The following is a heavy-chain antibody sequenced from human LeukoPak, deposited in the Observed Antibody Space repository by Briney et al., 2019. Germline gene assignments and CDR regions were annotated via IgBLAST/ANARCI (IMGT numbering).Heavy chain of an antibody. Sequence: PGGSLRLSCAASGFTFSRYSMNWVRQAPGKGLEWVSSISDSSSYIYYADSVKGRFTTSRDNAKNSLYLQMTSLRAEDTAVYYCARSDYSGSASLDYWGQGTLVTVSS. CDR2: ISDSSSYI. D-gene: IGHD3-10*01. J-gene: IGHJ4*02. V-gene: IGHV3-21*01. CDR3: ARSDYSGSASLDY. CDR1: GFTFSRYS.